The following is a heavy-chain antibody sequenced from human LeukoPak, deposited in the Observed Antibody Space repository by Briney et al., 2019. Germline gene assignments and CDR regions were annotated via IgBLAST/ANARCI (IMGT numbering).Heavy chain of an antibody. Sequence: GGPLRLSCAASGFTFTTYAMSWVRQAPRKGLECVSTISGSGGSTYFAASVKGRFTISRDNSKNTLYLQMNSLRAEDTAVYYCAKTGSGYLYDAFDVWGQGTMVTVSS. J-gene: IGHJ3*01. CDR3: AKTGSGYLYDAFDV. CDR1: GFTFTTYA. D-gene: IGHD3-22*01. CDR2: ISGSGGST. V-gene: IGHV3-23*01.